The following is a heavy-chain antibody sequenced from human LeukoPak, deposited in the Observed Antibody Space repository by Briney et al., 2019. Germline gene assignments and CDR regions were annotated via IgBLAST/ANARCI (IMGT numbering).Heavy chain of an antibody. Sequence: GGSLTLSCAASGFTFSSYWMSWVRQAPGKGLEWVANIKQDGSEKYYVDSVKGRFTISRDNAKNSLYLQMNSLRAEDTAVYYCARGVVFWSGIFDYWGQGTLVTVSS. CDR2: IKQDGSEK. D-gene: IGHD3-3*01. J-gene: IGHJ4*02. CDR1: GFTFSSYW. V-gene: IGHV3-7*05. CDR3: ARGVVFWSGIFDY.